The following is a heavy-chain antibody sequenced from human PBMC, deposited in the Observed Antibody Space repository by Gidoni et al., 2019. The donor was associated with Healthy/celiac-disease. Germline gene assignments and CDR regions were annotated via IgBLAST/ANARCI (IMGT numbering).Heavy chain of an antibody. CDR3: ARGYCGGDCHHDL. D-gene: IGHD2-21*02. Sequence: QVQLQESGPGLVKPSETLSLTCTVSGGSISSYYWSWIRQPPGKGLEWTGYIYYSGSTNYNPSLKSRVTISVDTSKNQFSLKLSSVTAADTAVYYCARGYCGGDCHHDLWGRGTLVTVSS. V-gene: IGHV4-59*01. J-gene: IGHJ2*01. CDR1: GGSISSYY. CDR2: IYYSGST.